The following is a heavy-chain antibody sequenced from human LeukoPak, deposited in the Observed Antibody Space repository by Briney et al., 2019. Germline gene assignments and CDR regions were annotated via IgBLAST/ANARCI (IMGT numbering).Heavy chain of an antibody. D-gene: IGHD1-26*01. CDR1: GGSFSGYY. Sequence: SETLSLTCAVYGGSFSGYYWSWIRQPPGKWLEWIGEINHSGSTNYNPSLKSRVTISVDTSKNQFSLKLSSVTAADTAVYYCARHHGSYFRSVGNFDYWGQGTLVTVSS. V-gene: IGHV4-34*01. J-gene: IGHJ4*02. CDR3: ARHHGSYFRSVGNFDY. CDR2: INHSGST.